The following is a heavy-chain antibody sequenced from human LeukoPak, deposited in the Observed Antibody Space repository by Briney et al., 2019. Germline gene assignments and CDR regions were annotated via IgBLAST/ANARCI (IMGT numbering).Heavy chain of an antibody. D-gene: IGHD2-15*01. V-gene: IGHV3-23*01. CDR3: AKSKKGPFHCSGGSCYVREPYYFDY. Sequence: GGSLRLSCAAPGFTFSSYAMSWVRQAPGKGLEWVSAISGSGGSTYYADSVKGRFTISRDNSKNTLYLQMNSLRAEDTAVYYCAKSKKGPFHCSGGSCYVREPYYFDYWGQGTLVTVSS. J-gene: IGHJ4*02. CDR1: GFTFSSYA. CDR2: ISGSGGST.